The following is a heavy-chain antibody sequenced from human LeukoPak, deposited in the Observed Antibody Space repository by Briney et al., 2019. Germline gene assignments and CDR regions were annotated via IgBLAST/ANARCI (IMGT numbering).Heavy chain of an antibody. Sequence: GGSLRLSCAAYQISFSDHSMNWVRQAPGKGMEWVAYILDTGSTTSYADSVKGRFTISRDNAKASLYLHMNSLRDEDTAVYYCARSPRNPKVYFDYWGQGALVTVSS. V-gene: IGHV3-48*02. J-gene: IGHJ4*02. CDR2: ILDTGSTT. CDR3: ARSPRNPKVYFDY. CDR1: QISFSDHS. D-gene: IGHD1-14*01.